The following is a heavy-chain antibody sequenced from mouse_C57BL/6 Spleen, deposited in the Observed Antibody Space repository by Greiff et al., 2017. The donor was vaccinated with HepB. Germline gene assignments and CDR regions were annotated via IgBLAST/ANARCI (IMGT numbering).Heavy chain of an antibody. J-gene: IGHJ3*01. CDR2: IDPANGNT. D-gene: IGHD2-4*01. V-gene: IGHV14-3*01. CDR1: GFNIKNTY. CDR3: ASPSERLRRGFAY. Sequence: EVQLQQSVAELVRPGASVKLSCTASGFNIKNTYMHWVKQRPEQGLEWIGRIDPANGNTKYAPKFQGKATITADPSSNTAYLQLSSLTSEDTAIYYCASPSERLRRGFAYWGQGTLVTVSA.